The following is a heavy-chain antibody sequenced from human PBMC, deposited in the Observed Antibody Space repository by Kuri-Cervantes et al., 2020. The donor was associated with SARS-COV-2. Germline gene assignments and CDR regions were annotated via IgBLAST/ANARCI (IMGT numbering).Heavy chain of an antibody. CDR3: AKDRVGVHDF. CDR1: GFNFSRTD. J-gene: IGHJ4*02. D-gene: IGHD2-21*01. Sequence: LSLTCAAAGFNFSRTDMHWVRQAPGKGLEWVAVISNDGKNEKCKASGKGRFTISRDNSQNTLYLQMKSLTSEDTAMYYCAKDRVGVHDFWGQGTLVTVSS. V-gene: IGHV3-30*18. CDR2: ISNDGKNE.